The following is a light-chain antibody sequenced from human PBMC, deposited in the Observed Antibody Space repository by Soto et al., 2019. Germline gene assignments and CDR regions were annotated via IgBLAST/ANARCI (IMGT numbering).Light chain of an antibody. CDR3: QQYYSTPWT. CDR2: LAS. J-gene: IGKJ1*01. V-gene: IGKV4-1*01. Sequence: DIVMTQSPDSLAVSLGERATINCKSSQSVLYSSNNKNYFAWYQQKPGQPPKLLIYLASSRESGVPDRFSGSGSGTDFTLTINSLQAEDVAVYYCQQYYSTPWTFGQGTKVEIK. CDR1: QSVLYSSNNKNY.